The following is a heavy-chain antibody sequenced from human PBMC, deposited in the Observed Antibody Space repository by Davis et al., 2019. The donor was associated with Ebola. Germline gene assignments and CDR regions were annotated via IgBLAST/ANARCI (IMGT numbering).Heavy chain of an antibody. CDR1: GFTFSSYG. CDR3: AKDKRSDIVVVVAAA. CDR2: IRYDGSNK. D-gene: IGHD2-15*01. J-gene: IGHJ5*02. Sequence: GGSLRLSCAASGFTFSSYGMHWVRQAPGKGLEWVAFIRYDGSNKYYADSVKGRFTISRDNSNNTLYLQMNSLRPEDTAVYYCAKDKRSDIVVVVAAAWGQGTLVTVSS. V-gene: IGHV3-30*02.